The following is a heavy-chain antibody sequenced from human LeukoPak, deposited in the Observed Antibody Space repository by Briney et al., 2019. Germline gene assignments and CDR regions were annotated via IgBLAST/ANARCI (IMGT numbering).Heavy chain of an antibody. D-gene: IGHD6-6*01. Sequence: SETLSLTCTVSGGSISSSSYYWSWIRQPPGKGLEWIGEINHSGSTNYNPSLKSRVTISVDTSKNQFSLKLSSVTAADTAVYYCARIGSSLDAFDIWGQGTMVTVSS. V-gene: IGHV4-39*07. CDR1: GGSISSSSYY. CDR3: ARIGSSLDAFDI. CDR2: INHSGST. J-gene: IGHJ3*02.